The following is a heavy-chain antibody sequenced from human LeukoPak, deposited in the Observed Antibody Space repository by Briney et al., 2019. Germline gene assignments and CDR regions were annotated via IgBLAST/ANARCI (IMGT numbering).Heavy chain of an antibody. CDR2: IYHSGST. CDR3: ARDPGYYDTSGYPAYFDY. V-gene: IGHV4-39*07. Sequence: SETLSLTCTVSGGSIYISNYFWAWIRQPPGKGLEWIGSIYHSGSTYYNPSLKSRVTISVDTSKNQFSLKLSSVTAADTAVYYCARDPGYYDTSGYPAYFDYWGQGALVTVSS. J-gene: IGHJ4*02. D-gene: IGHD3-22*01. CDR1: GGSIYISNYF.